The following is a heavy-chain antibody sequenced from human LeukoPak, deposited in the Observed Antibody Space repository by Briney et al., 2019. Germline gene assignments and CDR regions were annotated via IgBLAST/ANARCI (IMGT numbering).Heavy chain of an antibody. D-gene: IGHD6-13*01. CDR2: INNDGSNT. CDR3: ARAPGNWYFNL. CDR1: GFTFSSYW. V-gene: IGHV3-74*01. J-gene: IGHJ2*01. Sequence: GGSLRLSCAASGFTFSSYWMRWVRQAPGKGLVWISRINNDGSNTDYADSVKGRFTISRDNAKNTLYLQMNSLITEDTAVYYCARAPGNWYFNLWGRGTLVTVSS.